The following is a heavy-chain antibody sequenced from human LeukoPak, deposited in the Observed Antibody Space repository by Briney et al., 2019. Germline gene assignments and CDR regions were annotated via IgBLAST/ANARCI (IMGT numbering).Heavy chain of an antibody. J-gene: IGHJ6*03. D-gene: IGHD4-11*01. CDR2: MNPQSGNT. CDR3: ARGPNYSNFGSAYYYYRDV. CDR1: GYIFTNYD. V-gene: IGHV1-8*03. Sequence: ASVKVSCKGSGYIFTNYDINWVRQATGRGHDWMGWMNPQSGNTGYAQKFRGRVTITRDTSITTAYMELSSLRSEDTAVYYCARGPNYSNFGSAYYYYRDVWGKGTTVTVSS.